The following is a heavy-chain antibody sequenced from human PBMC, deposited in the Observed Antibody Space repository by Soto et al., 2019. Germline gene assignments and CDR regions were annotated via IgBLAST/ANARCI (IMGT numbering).Heavy chain of an antibody. D-gene: IGHD6-19*01. CDR2: ISGSGGST. CDR3: ASRSSGWYFDY. Sequence: EVQLLESGGGLVQPGGSLRLSCAASGFTFSSYAMNWVRQGPGKGLEWVSVISGSGGSTYYADSVKGRFTISRDNSKNTLYLQMNSLRAADTAVYYCASRSSGWYFDYWGQGTLVTLSS. CDR1: GFTFSSYA. J-gene: IGHJ4*02. V-gene: IGHV3-23*01.